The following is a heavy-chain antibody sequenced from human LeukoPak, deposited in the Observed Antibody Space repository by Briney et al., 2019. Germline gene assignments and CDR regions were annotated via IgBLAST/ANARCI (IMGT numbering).Heavy chain of an antibody. J-gene: IGHJ4*02. D-gene: IGHD6-19*01. CDR3: ARDTGSGWHGDFDY. V-gene: IGHV3-9*03. Sequence: PGRSLRLSCAASGFTFDDYAMHWVRQAPGKGLEWVSGISWNSGSIGYADSVKGRFTISRDNAKNSLYLQMNSLRADDVAMYYCARDTGSGWHGDFDYWGQGTLVTVSS. CDR2: ISWNSGSI. CDR1: GFTFDDYA.